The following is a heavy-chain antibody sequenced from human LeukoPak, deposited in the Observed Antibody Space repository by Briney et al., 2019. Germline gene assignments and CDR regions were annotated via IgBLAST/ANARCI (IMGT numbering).Heavy chain of an antibody. CDR2: IYYSGST. Sequence: PSETLPLTCTVSGGSISSHYWSWIRQPPGKGLEWIGYIYYSGSTNYNPSLKSRVTISVDTSKNQFSLKLSSVTAADTAVYYCARGSGYDFWSGYRHNWFDPWGQGTLVTVSS. V-gene: IGHV4-59*11. CDR3: ARGSGYDFWSGYRHNWFDP. D-gene: IGHD3-3*01. CDR1: GGSISSHY. J-gene: IGHJ5*02.